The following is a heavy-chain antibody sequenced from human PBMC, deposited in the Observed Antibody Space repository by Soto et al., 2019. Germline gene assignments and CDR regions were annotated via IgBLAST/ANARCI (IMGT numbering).Heavy chain of an antibody. V-gene: IGHV3-23*01. Sequence: PGGSLRLSCAAAGFTFSSYAMSWVRQAPGKGLEWVSGISGSGGSTYYADSVKGRLTISRDNSKNTLYLQMNSLRAEDTAVYYCAKSSSSSSWYRPDYWGQGTLVTVSS. CDR2: ISGSGGST. CDR1: GFTFSSYA. J-gene: IGHJ4*02. D-gene: IGHD6-13*01. CDR3: AKSSSSSSWYRPDY.